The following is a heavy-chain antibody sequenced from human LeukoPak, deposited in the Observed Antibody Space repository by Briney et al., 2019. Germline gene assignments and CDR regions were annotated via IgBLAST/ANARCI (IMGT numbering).Heavy chain of an antibody. CDR3: ARLSVANHFDY. CDR1: GGSISSYY. CDR2: IYYSGST. D-gene: IGHD4-23*01. V-gene: IGHV4-39*01. J-gene: IGHJ4*02. Sequence: SETLSLTCTVSGGSISSYYWSWIRQPPGKGLEWIGSIYYSGSTYYNPSLKSRVTISVDTSKNQFSLKLSSVTAADTAVYYCARLSVANHFDYWGQGTLVTVSS.